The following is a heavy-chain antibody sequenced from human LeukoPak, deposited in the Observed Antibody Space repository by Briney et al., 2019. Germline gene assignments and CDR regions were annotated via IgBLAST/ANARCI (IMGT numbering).Heavy chain of an antibody. Sequence: PGGSLRLSCAASGFSFSSYSMNWVRQAPGKGLEWVSYISSSNSTIYYADSVKGRFTISRDNAKNSLYLQMNSLRAEDTAVYYCARDRLSWSGYYGNYWGQGTLVTVSS. CDR1: GFSFSSYS. V-gene: IGHV3-48*04. CDR3: ARDRLSWSGYYGNY. D-gene: IGHD3-3*01. J-gene: IGHJ4*02. CDR2: ISSSNSTI.